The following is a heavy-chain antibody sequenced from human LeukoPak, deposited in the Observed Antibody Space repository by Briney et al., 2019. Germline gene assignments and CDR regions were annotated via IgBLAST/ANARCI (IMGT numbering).Heavy chain of an antibody. Sequence: SETLSLTWAVSSYSVSSGYYWAWIRQPPGVGLEWIGSTYHSGDTYYNPSLKSRVTTSVDTSKNQFSLKLISVTAADTAVYYCARLMSYYDRSPFDCWGQGTLVTVSS. CDR2: TYHSGDT. V-gene: IGHV4-38-2*01. CDR3: ARLMSYYDRSPFDC. CDR1: SYSVSSGYY. D-gene: IGHD3-22*01. J-gene: IGHJ4*02.